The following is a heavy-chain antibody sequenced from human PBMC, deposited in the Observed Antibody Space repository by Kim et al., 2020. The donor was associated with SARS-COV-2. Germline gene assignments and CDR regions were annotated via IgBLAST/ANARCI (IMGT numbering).Heavy chain of an antibody. Sequence: ETVKGRFTSSGDNAKNSLYLKMNSLRAEDTAVYYCARDRYSGYDYEGFDYWGQGTLVTVSS. V-gene: IGHV3-21*01. CDR3: ARDRYSGYDYEGFDY. D-gene: IGHD5-12*01. J-gene: IGHJ4*02.